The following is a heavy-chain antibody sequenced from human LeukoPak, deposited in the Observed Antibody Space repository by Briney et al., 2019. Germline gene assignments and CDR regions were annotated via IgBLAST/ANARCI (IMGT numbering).Heavy chain of an antibody. V-gene: IGHV3-9*01. D-gene: IGHD6-13*01. J-gene: IGHJ2*01. CDR3: AKGPGLGAGKRYLDL. CDR2: ISWNSGNM. Sequence: PGRSLRLSCAPSGFMFNDYALHWVRQAPGKGLEWASSISWNSGNMYYVDSVKGRFTISRDNAKNSLSLQMNSLKPEDTALYYCAKGPGLGAGKRYLDLWGRGTLVIVSS. CDR1: GFMFNDYA.